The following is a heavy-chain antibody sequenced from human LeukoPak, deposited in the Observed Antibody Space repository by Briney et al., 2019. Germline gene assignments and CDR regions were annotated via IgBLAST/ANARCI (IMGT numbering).Heavy chain of an antibody. Sequence: ASVKVSCKASGYTFTGYYMHWVRQAPGQGLEWMGWINPNSGGTNYAQKFQGWVTMTRDTSISTAYMELSRLGSDDTAVYYCARDRRPYYYDSSGYYYEYWGQGTLVTVSS. CDR2: INPNSGGT. CDR3: ARDRRPYYYDSSGYYYEY. V-gene: IGHV1-2*04. J-gene: IGHJ4*02. CDR1: GYTFTGYY. D-gene: IGHD3-22*01.